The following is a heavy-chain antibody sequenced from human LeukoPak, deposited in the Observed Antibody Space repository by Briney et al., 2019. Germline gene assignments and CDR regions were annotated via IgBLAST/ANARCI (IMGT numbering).Heavy chain of an antibody. D-gene: IGHD2-8*01. Sequence: GGSLRLSCAASGVSFSSYEMNWVRQAPGKGLEWVSHISSGGNTKYYVDSVRGRFSMSRDNAKNLLFLQMDSLRAEDTAVYYCARDTVNGPFVISLDYWGQGALVTVSS. V-gene: IGHV3-48*03. CDR3: ARDTVNGPFVISLDY. CDR1: GVSFSSYE. J-gene: IGHJ4*02. CDR2: ISSGGNTK.